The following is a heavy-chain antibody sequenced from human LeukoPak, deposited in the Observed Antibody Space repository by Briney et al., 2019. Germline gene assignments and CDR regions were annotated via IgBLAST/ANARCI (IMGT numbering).Heavy chain of an antibody. V-gene: IGHV1-2*02. CDR2: INPNSGGT. CDR3: AKGRFYDILTGVDY. Sequence: ASVKVSCKASGYTFTGYYMHWVRQAPGQGLEWVGWINPNSGGTNYAQKFQGRVTMTRDTSISTAYMELSRLRSDDTAVYYCAKGRFYDILTGVDYWGQGTLVTVSS. J-gene: IGHJ4*02. D-gene: IGHD3-9*01. CDR1: GYTFTGYY.